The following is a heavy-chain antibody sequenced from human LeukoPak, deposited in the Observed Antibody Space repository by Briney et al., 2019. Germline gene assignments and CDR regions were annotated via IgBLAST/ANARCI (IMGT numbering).Heavy chain of an antibody. CDR1: GGSFSGYY. CDR3: ARDSGSSCLDV. Sequence: SETLSLTCAVYGGSFSGYYWSWIRQPPGKGLEWIGEINHSGSTNYNPSLKSRVTISVDTSKNQFSLKLSSVTAADTAVYYCARDSGSSCLDVWGKGTTVTASS. CDR2: INHSGST. V-gene: IGHV4-34*01. J-gene: IGHJ6*04. D-gene: IGHD6-13*01.